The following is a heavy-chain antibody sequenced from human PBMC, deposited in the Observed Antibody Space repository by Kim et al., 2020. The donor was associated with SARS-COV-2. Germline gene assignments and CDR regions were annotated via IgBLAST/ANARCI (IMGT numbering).Heavy chain of an antibody. V-gene: IGHV3-33*05. Sequence: GGSLRLSCAASGFTFSSYGMHWVRQAPGKGLEWVAVISYDGSNKYYADSVKGRFTISRDNSKNTLYLQMNSLRAEDTAVYYCARDWRPYSSGRSPIDYWGQGTLVTVSS. CDR1: GFTFSSYG. J-gene: IGHJ4*02. D-gene: IGHD6-19*01. CDR3: ARDWRPYSSGRSPIDY. CDR2: ISYDGSNK.